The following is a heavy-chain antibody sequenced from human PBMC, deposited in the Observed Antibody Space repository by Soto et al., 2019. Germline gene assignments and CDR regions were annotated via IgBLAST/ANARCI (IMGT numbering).Heavy chain of an antibody. CDR3: ARERDCPKSVCPFYFDY. D-gene: IGHD2-8*01. CDR1: GFTFSSYS. Sequence: GGSLRLSCAASGFTFSSYSMNWVRQAPGKGLEWVSSISSSSSYIYYADSVKGRFTISRDNAKNSLYLQMNSLRAEDTAVYYCARERDCPKSVCPFYFDYWGQGTLVTVSS. J-gene: IGHJ4*02. CDR2: ISSSSSYI. V-gene: IGHV3-21*01.